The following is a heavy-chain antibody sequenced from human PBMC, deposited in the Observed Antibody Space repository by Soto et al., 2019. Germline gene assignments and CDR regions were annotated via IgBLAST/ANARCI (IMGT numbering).Heavy chain of an antibody. V-gene: IGHV1-18*01. CDR1: GYTFTSYG. Sequence: ASVKVSCKASGYTFTSYGISWVRQAPGQGLKWMGWISAYNGNTNYAQKLRGRVTMTTDTSTSTAYMELRSLRSDDTAVYYCARNGGLYSGYVYFDYWGQGTLVTVSS. J-gene: IGHJ4*02. CDR3: ARNGGLYSGYVYFDY. CDR2: ISAYNGNT. D-gene: IGHD5-12*01.